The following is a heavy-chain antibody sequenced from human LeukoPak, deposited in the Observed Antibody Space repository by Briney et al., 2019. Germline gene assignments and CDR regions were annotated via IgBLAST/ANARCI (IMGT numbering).Heavy chain of an antibody. CDR3: ARDGGTYYYDSSGYYPY. D-gene: IGHD3-22*01. Sequence: ASVKVSCKASGYTFTSYGISWVRQAPGQGLEWMGWISAYNGNTNYAQKLQGRVTMTTDTSTSTAYMELRSLRSDDTAVYYCARDGGTYYYDSSGYYPYWGQGTLVTVSS. J-gene: IGHJ4*02. CDR2: ISAYNGNT. V-gene: IGHV1-18*01. CDR1: GYTFTSYG.